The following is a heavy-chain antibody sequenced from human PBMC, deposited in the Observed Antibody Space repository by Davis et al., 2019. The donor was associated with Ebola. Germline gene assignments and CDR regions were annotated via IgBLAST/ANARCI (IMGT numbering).Heavy chain of an antibody. D-gene: IGHD2-21*02. CDR1: GFTFDDYA. Sequence: GESLKISCAASGFTFDDYAMHWVRQAPGKGLECVSLISGDGGRTYYADSVKGRFTISRDNSKNSLYLQMNSLRTEDTALYYCGKADRGGDCRVVDYWGQGTLVTVSS. CDR2: ISGDGGRT. CDR3: GKADRGGDCRVVDY. J-gene: IGHJ4*02. V-gene: IGHV3-43*02.